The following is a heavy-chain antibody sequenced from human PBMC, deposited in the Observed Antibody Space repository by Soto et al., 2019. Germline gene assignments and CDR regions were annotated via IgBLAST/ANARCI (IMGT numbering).Heavy chain of an antibody. Sequence: EVQLVESGGGLVQPGGSLRLSCAASGFTFSSYEMNWVRQAPGKGLEWVSYISSSGSTIYYADSVKGRFTISRDNAKNSLYLQMNSLRAEDTAVYYCARGTPYGDYAPYYGMDVWGQGTTVTVSS. CDR2: ISSSGSTI. J-gene: IGHJ6*02. V-gene: IGHV3-48*03. CDR1: GFTFSSYE. CDR3: ARGTPYGDYAPYYGMDV. D-gene: IGHD4-17*01.